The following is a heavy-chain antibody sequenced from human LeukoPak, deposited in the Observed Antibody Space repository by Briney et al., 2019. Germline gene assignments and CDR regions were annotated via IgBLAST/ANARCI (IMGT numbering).Heavy chain of an antibody. CDR1: GFTFSSYA. CDR2: ISYDGSNK. D-gene: IGHD3-22*01. Sequence: QPGGSLRLSCAASGFTFSSYAMHWVRQAPGKGLEWVAVISYDGSNKYYADSVKGRFTLSRDTSKNTLYLQMNSLGTEDTAVYYCAKDNFPLYSYDTGVYYHDYWGQGTLVTVSS. CDR3: AKDNFPLYSYDTGVYYHDY. V-gene: IGHV3-30*04. J-gene: IGHJ4*02.